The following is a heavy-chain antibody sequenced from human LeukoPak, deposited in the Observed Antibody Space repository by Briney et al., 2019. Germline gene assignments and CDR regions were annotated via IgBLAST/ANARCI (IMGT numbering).Heavy chain of an antibody. Sequence: SETLSLTCTVSGGSISSYYWSWIRQPPGKGLEWIGYIYYSGSTNYNPSLKSRVTISVDTSKNQFSLKLSSVTAADTAVYYCARAPELFADAFDIWGQGTMVTVSS. CDR2: IYYSGST. CDR1: GGSISSYY. D-gene: IGHD2-21*01. V-gene: IGHV4-59*01. J-gene: IGHJ3*02. CDR3: ARAPELFADAFDI.